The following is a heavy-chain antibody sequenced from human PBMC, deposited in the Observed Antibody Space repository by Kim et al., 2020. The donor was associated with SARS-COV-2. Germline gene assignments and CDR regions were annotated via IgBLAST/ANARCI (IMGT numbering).Heavy chain of an antibody. Sequence: YYADSMKGRFTNSRDNSKNTLYLQMNSLRAADTAVYYCANRRDGFNSVDYWGQGTLVTVSS. V-gene: IGHV3-23*01. CDR3: ANRRDGFNSVDY. D-gene: IGHD5-12*01. J-gene: IGHJ4*02.